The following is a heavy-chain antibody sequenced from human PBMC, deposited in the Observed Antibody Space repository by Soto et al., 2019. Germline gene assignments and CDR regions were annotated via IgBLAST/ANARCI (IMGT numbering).Heavy chain of an antibody. J-gene: IGHJ1*01. V-gene: IGHV4-30-4*01. Sequence: TSETLSLTCTVSGGSISSDDYYWSWIRQAPGRGLEWIGYIHSSGSIYYNPSLKSRATMSIDTAGNQFSLKVNSVTVADTAVYYCARDLDGLHDDTSGPFPRPGWGQGT. D-gene: IGHD3-22*01. CDR1: GGSISSDDYY. CDR3: ARDLDGLHDDTSGPFPRPG. CDR2: IHSSGSI.